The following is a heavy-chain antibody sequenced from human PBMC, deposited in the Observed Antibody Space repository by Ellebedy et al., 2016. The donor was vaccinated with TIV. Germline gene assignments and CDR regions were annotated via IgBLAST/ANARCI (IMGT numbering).Heavy chain of an antibody. CDR1: GYTFTNYT. V-gene: IGHV1-8*01. D-gene: IGHD3-10*01. J-gene: IGHJ5*02. Sequence: AASVKVSCKASGYTFTNYTINWVRQASGHGLEWMGWMNPKSGDTGYAQKFRDRVTMTGNIPMTTAFLDLTSLTSEDMAVYYCTRAGTKGEDKWFDPWGQGTLVIVSS. CDR2: MNPKSGDT. CDR3: TRAGTKGEDKWFDP.